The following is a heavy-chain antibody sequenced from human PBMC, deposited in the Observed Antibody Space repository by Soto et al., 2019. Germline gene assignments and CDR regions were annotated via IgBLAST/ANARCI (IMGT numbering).Heavy chain of an antibody. CDR3: ARGTLSYGSALDV. J-gene: IGHJ6*02. V-gene: IGHV3-43*01. CDR2: ITWNGANT. Sequence: GGSLRLSCAASGFRFDEYNIHWVRQAPGKGLEWVSLITWNGANTYYADSVKGRFTISRDGTTKSVSLQMTSLKREDTGLYYCARGTLSYGSALDVWGQGTTVTVSS. CDR1: GFRFDEYN. D-gene: IGHD3-16*01.